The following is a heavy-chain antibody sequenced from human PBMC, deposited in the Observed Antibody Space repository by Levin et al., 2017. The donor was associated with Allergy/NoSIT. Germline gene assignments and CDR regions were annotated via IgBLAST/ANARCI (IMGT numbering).Heavy chain of an antibody. CDR2: IYYSGST. CDR1: GGSISSYY. CDR3: ARHAGTSIGRRYFDY. J-gene: IGHJ4*02. D-gene: IGHD2-21*02. V-gene: IGHV4-59*08. Sequence: SQTLSLTCTVSGGSISSYYWNWIRQPPGKGLEWIGYIYYSGSTNYNPSLKSRVTISLDTSKNQFSLKLSSVTAADTAVYYCARHAGTSIGRRYFDYWGQGTLVTVSS.